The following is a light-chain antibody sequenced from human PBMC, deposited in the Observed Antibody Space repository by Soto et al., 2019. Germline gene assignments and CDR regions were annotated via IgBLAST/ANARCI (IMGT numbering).Light chain of an antibody. V-gene: IGKV1-5*03. Sequence: DIQMTQSPFTLSASVGDRVTITCRASQSISSWLAWYQQKPGKAPNLLIYKASSLQSGVPSRFSGSGSGTEFTLTISGLQPDDFATYYCQQYNSYPYTFGQGTKLEI. CDR1: QSISSW. CDR3: QQYNSYPYT. CDR2: KAS. J-gene: IGKJ2*01.